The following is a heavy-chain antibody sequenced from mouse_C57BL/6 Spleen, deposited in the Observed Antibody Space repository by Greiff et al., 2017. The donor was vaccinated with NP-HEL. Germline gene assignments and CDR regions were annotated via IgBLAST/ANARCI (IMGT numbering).Heavy chain of an antibody. CDR3: AREKAYYYGSSGYAMDY. CDR2: IGPGSGST. CDR1: GYTFTDYY. J-gene: IGHJ4*01. D-gene: IGHD1-1*01. V-gene: IGHV1-77*01. Sequence: VQLQQSGAELVKPGASVKISCKASGYTFTDYYINWVKQRPGQGLEWIGKIGPGSGSTYYNEKFKGKVTLTADKSSSTAYMQLSSLTSEDSAVYLCAREKAYYYGSSGYAMDYWGQGTSVTVSS.